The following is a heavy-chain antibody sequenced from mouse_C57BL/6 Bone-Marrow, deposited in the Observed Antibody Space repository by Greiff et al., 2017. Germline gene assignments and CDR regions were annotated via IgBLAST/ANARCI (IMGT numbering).Heavy chain of an antibody. D-gene: IGHD1-1*01. J-gene: IGHJ1*03. CDR1: GYAFSSSW. CDR3: ATHTVVATRGYFDV. Sequence: QVQLQQSGPELVKPGASVKISCKASGYAFSSSWMNWVKQRPGKGLEWIGRIYPGDGDTNYNGKFKGKATLTADKSSSTAYMQLSSLTSEDSAVYFCATHTVVATRGYFDVWGTGTTVTVSS. V-gene: IGHV1-82*01. CDR2: IYPGDGDT.